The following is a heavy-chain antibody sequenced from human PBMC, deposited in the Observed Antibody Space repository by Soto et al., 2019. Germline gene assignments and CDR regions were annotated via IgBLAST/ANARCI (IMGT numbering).Heavy chain of an antibody. V-gene: IGHV2-5*02. CDR3: AHAYGGTSWPNDAFDV. CDR2: IYWDDDQ. Sequence: SGPTLVNPTQTLTLTCTFSGFSLSADGVGVGWISQPPGKALEWFALIYWDDDQRYSPSLKTRLTITKDTSKNQVVLTMTNMDPVDTATYYCAHAYGGTSWPNDAFDVWGQGTVVTVSS. D-gene: IGHD2-21*01. CDR1: GFSLSADGVG. J-gene: IGHJ3*01.